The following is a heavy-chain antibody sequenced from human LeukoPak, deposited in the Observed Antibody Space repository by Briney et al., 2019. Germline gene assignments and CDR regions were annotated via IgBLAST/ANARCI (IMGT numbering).Heavy chain of an antibody. V-gene: IGHV3-7*01. CDR3: ARDFGDY. J-gene: IGHJ4*02. CDR1: GFTFSSYS. Sequence: GGSLRLSCAASGFTFSSYSMNWVRQAPGKGLEWVANIKQDGSEKYYVDSVKGRFTISRDNAKNSLYLQMNSLRAEDTAVYYCARDFGDYWGQGTLVTVSS. CDR2: IKQDGSEK. D-gene: IGHD3-10*01.